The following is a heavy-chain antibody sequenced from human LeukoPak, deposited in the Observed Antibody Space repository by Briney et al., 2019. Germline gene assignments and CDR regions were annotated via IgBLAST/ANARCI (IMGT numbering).Heavy chain of an antibody. CDR3: ARGVAWELQYYYYYGMDV. Sequence: ASVKVSCKASGGTFSSYAISWVRQAPGQGLEWMGGIIPIFGTANYAQKFQGRVTITADESTSTAYMKLSSLRSEDTAVYYCARGVAWELQYYYYYGMDVWGQGTTVTVSS. CDR1: GGTFSSYA. V-gene: IGHV1-69*13. D-gene: IGHD1-26*01. J-gene: IGHJ6*02. CDR2: IIPIFGTA.